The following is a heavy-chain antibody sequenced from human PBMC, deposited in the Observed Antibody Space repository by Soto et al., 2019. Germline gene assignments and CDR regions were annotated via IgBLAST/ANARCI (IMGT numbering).Heavy chain of an antibody. J-gene: IGHJ4*02. CDR1: GFTFSSYS. CDR3: ARDPSGSSHYYFDY. CDR2: ISSSSSTI. Sequence: GGSLRLSCAASGFTFSSYSMNWVRQAPGKGLEWVSYISSSSSTIYYADSVKGRFTISRDNAKNSLYLQMNSLRDEDTAVYYCARDPSGSSHYYFDYWGQGTLVTVSS. D-gene: IGHD1-26*01. V-gene: IGHV3-48*02.